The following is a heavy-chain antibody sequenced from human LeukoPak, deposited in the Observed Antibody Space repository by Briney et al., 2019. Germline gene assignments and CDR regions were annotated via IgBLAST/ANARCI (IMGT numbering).Heavy chain of an antibody. D-gene: IGHD6-13*01. CDR2: IYSGGST. J-gene: IGHJ6*03. CDR3: ASLYSSSPYYMDV. CDR1: GFTVSSNY. Sequence: PGGSLRLSCAASGFTVSSNYMSWVRQAPGKGLEWVSVIYSGGSTYYADSVKGRFTISRDNSKNTLYLQMNSLRAEDTAVYYCASLYSSSPYYMDVWGKGTTVTVSS. V-gene: IGHV3-53*01.